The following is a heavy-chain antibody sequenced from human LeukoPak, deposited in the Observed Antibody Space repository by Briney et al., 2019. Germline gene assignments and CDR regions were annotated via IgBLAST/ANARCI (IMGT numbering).Heavy chain of an antibody. CDR3: ARGYYGSGISEYGMDV. D-gene: IGHD3-10*01. CDR2: IYYSGST. J-gene: IGHJ6*02. CDR1: GGSISSSSYY. V-gene: IGHV4-39*07. Sequence: SETLSLTCTVSGGSISSSSYYWGWIRQPPGKGLEWIGSIYYSGSTYYNPSLKSRVTISVDTSKNQFSLKLSSVTAADTAVYYCARGYYGSGISEYGMDVWGQGTTVTVSS.